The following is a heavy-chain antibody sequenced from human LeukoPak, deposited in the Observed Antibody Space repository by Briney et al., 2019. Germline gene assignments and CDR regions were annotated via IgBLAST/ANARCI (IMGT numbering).Heavy chain of an antibody. CDR2: IYHSGST. V-gene: IGHV4-38-2*02. Sequence: SETLSLTCTVSGYSISSGYYWGWIRQPPGKGLEWIGSIYHSGSTYYNPSLKSRVTISVDMSKNQFSLKLSSVTAADTAVYYCARAVAAPYYYYYMDVWGKGTTVTVSS. J-gene: IGHJ6*03. CDR3: ARAVAAPYYYYYMDV. CDR1: GYSISSGYY. D-gene: IGHD6-19*01.